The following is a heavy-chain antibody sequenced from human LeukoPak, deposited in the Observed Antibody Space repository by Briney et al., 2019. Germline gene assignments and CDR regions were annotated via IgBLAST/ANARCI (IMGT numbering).Heavy chain of an antibody. D-gene: IGHD2-2*01. V-gene: IGHV5-51*01. J-gene: IGHJ4*02. CDR3: ARHEGYCSSTSCYYPFY. Sequence: GESLKISCKGSRYSFTSYWIGWVRQMPGKGLEWMGIIYPGDSDTRYSPSFQGQVTISADKSISTAYLQWSSLKASDTAMYYCARHEGYCSSTSCYYPFYWGQGTLVTVSS. CDR1: RYSFTSYW. CDR2: IYPGDSDT.